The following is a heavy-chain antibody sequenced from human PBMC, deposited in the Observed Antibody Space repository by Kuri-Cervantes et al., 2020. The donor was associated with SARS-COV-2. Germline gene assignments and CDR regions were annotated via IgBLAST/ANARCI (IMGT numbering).Heavy chain of an antibody. J-gene: IGHJ4*02. Sequence: GEVLKISCAAPGFNFSSYWMSWGRQAPGKGLEWVGDRKKDGREKYYVDSVKGRFTISRDNAKNSLYVPMNSLRAEDTAVYYCASDPQGYSGYDYFDYWGQGTLVTVSS. CDR3: ASDPQGYSGYDYFDY. CDR2: RKKDGREK. CDR1: GFNFSSYW. V-gene: IGHV3-7*01. D-gene: IGHD5-12*01.